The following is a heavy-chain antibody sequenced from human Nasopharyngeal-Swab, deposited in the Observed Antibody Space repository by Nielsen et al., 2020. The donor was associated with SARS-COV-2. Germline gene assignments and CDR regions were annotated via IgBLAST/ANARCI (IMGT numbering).Heavy chain of an antibody. D-gene: IGHD6-19*01. CDR3: ARAGYSSGWDFDY. V-gene: IGHV6-1*01. Sequence: SETLSLTCALSGDSVSSNSAAWNWLRQSPSRGLEWLGRTYYRSKWYNDYAVSVKSRITINPDTSKNQFSLQLNSVTPEDTAVYYCARAGYSSGWDFDYWGQGTLVTVSS. CDR2: TYYRSKWYN. J-gene: IGHJ4*02. CDR1: GDSVSSNSAA.